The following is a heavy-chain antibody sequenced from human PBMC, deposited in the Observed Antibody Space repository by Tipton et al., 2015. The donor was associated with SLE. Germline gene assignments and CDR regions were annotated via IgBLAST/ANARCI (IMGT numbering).Heavy chain of an antibody. V-gene: IGHV3-49*04. CDR2: IRSKAYGGTT. J-gene: IGHJ4*02. D-gene: IGHD6-13*01. Sequence: RSLRLSCTASGFTFGDYAMSWVRQAPGKGLEWVGFIRSKAYGGTTEYAASVKGRFTISRDNAKNSLYLQMNSLRAEDTAVYYCARSYSSWHFYYFDYWGQGTLVTVSS. CDR3: ARSYSSWHFYYFDY. CDR1: GFTFGDYA.